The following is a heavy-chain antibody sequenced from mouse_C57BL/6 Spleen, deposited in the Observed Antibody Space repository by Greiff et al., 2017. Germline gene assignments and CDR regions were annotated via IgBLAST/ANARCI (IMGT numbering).Heavy chain of an antibody. CDR1: GYTFTSYW. Sequence: EVQLQQSGTVLARPGASVKMSCKTSGYTFTSYWMHWVKQRPGQGLEWIGAIYPGNSDTSYNQKFKGKAKLTAVTSASTAYMELSSLTNEDSAVYYCARGGGYDRYAMDCWGQGTSVTVSS. V-gene: IGHV1-5*01. D-gene: IGHD2-2*01. CDR3: ARGGGYDRYAMDC. J-gene: IGHJ4*01. CDR2: IYPGNSDT.